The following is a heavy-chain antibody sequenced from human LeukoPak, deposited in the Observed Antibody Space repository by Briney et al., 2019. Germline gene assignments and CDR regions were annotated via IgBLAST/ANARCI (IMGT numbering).Heavy chain of an antibody. Sequence: SGTLSLTCAVSGGSIISSNWWSWVRQPPGKGLEWIGEIYHSGSTNYNPSLKSRVTISVDTSKNQFSLKLSSVTAADTAVYYCARGRGYYYDSSGYGVNWFDPWGQGTLVTVSS. CDR1: GGSIISSNW. CDR2: IYHSGST. CDR3: ARGRGYYYDSSGYGVNWFDP. D-gene: IGHD3-22*01. J-gene: IGHJ5*02. V-gene: IGHV4-4*02.